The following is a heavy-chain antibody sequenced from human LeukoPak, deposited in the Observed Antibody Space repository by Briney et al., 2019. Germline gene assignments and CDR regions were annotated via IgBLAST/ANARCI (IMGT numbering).Heavy chain of an antibody. CDR2: IYYSGST. CDR3: ARHGGSSSSRSSFDP. V-gene: IGHV4-59*08. J-gene: IGHJ5*02. D-gene: IGHD1-26*01. CDR1: GGSISGYY. Sequence: PSETLSLTCTVSGGSISGYYWSRIRQPPGKGLEWIAYIYYSGSTKYNPSLKSRVTISVDTSRDQFSLKLSSVTAADTAVYYCARHGGSSSSRSSFDPWGQGTLVTVSS.